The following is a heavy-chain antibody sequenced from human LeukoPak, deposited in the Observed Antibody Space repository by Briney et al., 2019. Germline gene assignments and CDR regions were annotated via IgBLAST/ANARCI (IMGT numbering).Heavy chain of an antibody. D-gene: IGHD5-12*01. J-gene: IGHJ3*02. CDR3: AKSVAIGFDI. CDR2: VTGSGITT. Sequence: GGSLRLSCVASGYTFSHYIMNWVRQTSEEGLEWVSTVTGSGITTSYAASVKGRFTISRDNSKNTLYLQMNSLRAEDTAVYYCAKSVAIGFDIWGQGTMVTVSS. CDR1: GYTFSHYI. V-gene: IGHV3-23*01.